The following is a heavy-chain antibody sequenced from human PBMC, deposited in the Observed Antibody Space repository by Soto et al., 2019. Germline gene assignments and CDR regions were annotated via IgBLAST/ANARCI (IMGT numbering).Heavy chain of an antibody. CDR2: ISAYNGNT. V-gene: IGHV1-18*01. CDR1: VSTFTSYG. Sequence: QVQLVQSGAEVKKPGASVKVSCKASVSTFTSYGTTWVRQAPGQGLGWRGWISAYNGNTNYAQKLQGRVTMTTDTSTSTAYMELRSLRSDDTAVYYCARDFGSSGYRPGDDAFDIWGQGTMVTVSS. J-gene: IGHJ3*02. D-gene: IGHD3-22*01. CDR3: ARDFGSSGYRPGDDAFDI.